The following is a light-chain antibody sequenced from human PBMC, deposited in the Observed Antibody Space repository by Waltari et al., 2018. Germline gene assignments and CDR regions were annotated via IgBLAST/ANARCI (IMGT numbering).Light chain of an antibody. CDR3: TSYTSFSTFGV. V-gene: IGLV2-14*03. Sequence: QSALTQPASVSGSPGQSITISCTGTISDVGGYDYVSWYQHHPGKAPKLMIYDVNKRPSGVSNRFSGSKSGNTASLTISGLQAEDEADYYCTSYTSFSTFGVFGGGTKLTVL. J-gene: IGLJ2*01. CDR1: ISDVGGYDY. CDR2: DVN.